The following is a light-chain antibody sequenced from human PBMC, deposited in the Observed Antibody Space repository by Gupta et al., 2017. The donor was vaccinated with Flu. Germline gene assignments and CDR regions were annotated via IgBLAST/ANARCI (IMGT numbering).Light chain of an antibody. CDR1: QSVSSRY. CDR3: QQYGSSLLT. J-gene: IGKJ1*01. CDR2: GAS. V-gene: IGKV3-20*01. Sequence: EIVLTQSPGTLSLSPGERATLSCRAIQSVSSRYLAWYQQKPGQAPRLLIYGASSRATGIPDRFSGSGSGTDFALTISRLEPEDFAVYYCQQYGSSLLTFGQGTKVEI.